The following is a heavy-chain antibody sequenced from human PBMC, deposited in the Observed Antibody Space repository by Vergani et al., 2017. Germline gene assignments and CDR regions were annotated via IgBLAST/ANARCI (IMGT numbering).Heavy chain of an antibody. CDR3: ARGETTVTLPPDY. CDR1: GITFKNAW. Sequence: EVQVVESGGGLIKPGGSLRLSCVVSGITFKNAWINWVRQAPGKGLEWIGRIRSKNDGGTADYAAPLKGRFTISRDNAKNSLYLQMNSLRAEDTAVYYCARGETTVTLPPDYWGQGTLVTVSS. D-gene: IGHD4-17*01. CDR2: IRSKNDGGTA. J-gene: IGHJ4*02. V-gene: IGHV3-15*01.